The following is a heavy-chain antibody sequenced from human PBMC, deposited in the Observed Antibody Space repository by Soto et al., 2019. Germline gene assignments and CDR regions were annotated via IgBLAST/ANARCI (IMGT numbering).Heavy chain of an antibody. V-gene: IGHV3-21*01. Sequence: GGSLRLSCAASGFTFSSYSMNWVRQAPGKGLEWVSSISSSSSYIYYADSVKGRFTISRDNAKNSLYLQMNSLRAEDTAVYYCATLVAPIFAVGLPVDYMDVWGKGTTVTVSS. J-gene: IGHJ6*03. CDR2: ISSSSSYI. CDR1: GFTFSSYS. CDR3: ATLVAPIFAVGLPVDYMDV. D-gene: IGHD3-3*01.